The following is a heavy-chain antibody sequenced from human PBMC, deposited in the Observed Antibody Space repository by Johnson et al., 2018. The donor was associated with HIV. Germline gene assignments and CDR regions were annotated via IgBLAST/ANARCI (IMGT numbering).Heavy chain of an antibody. CDR2: ISYNGDKN. CDR3: ARLPSGYSRDAFNI. D-gene: IGHD5-18*01. J-gene: IGHJ3*02. V-gene: IGHV3-30*04. CDR1: GFTFSSYP. Sequence: VQLVESGGGVVQPEKSLRLSCAASGFTFSSYPMHWVRQAPGRGLEWVAFISYNGDKNYYADSVKGRFTISRDNSKNTLYLQMNSLRAEDTAVYYCARLPSGYSRDAFNIWGQGTLVTVSS.